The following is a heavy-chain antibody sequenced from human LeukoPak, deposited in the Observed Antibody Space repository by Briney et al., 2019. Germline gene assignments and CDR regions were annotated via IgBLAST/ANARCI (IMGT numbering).Heavy chain of an antibody. J-gene: IGHJ4*02. D-gene: IGHD3-10*01. Sequence: GSLRLSCAASGFTFSDSYMTWIRQAPGKGLEWIGEINHSGSTNYNPSLKSRVTISVDTSKNQFSLKLSSVTAADTAVYYCARVMVRGTPPDYWGQGTLVTVSS. CDR3: ARVMVRGTPPDY. CDR1: GFTFSDSY. V-gene: IGHV4-34*01. CDR2: INHSGST.